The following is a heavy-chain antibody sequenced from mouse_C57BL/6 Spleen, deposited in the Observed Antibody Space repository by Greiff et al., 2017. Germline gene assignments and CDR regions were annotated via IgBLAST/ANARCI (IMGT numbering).Heavy chain of an antibody. D-gene: IGHD2-3*01. CDR3: ARGYYDGYYDFDY. CDR2: IDPEDGET. CDR1: GFNIKDYY. Sequence: VQLQHSGAELVKPGASVKLSCTASGFNIKDYYMHWVKQRTEQGLEWIGRIDPEDGETKYAPKFQGKATITADTASNTAYLKRSSLTSEDTAVYYCARGYYDGYYDFDYWGQGTTLTVSS. V-gene: IGHV14-2*01. J-gene: IGHJ2*01.